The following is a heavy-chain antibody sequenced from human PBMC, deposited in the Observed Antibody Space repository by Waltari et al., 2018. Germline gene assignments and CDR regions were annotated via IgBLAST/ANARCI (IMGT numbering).Heavy chain of an antibody. V-gene: IGHV3-21*01. CDR3: ARDRWEQAIDY. J-gene: IGHJ4*02. CDR2: ITRSSRNT. Sequence: EVQLVECVGGLVKPGGSLRPSCPASGFSLSSYSMNWVRQAPGKGQEWVSTITRSSRNTYYADSVKGRFTISRDNAKNSLYLQMNSLRAEDTAVYYCARDRWEQAIDYWGQGTLVTVSS. CDR1: GFSLSSYS. D-gene: IGHD1-26*01.